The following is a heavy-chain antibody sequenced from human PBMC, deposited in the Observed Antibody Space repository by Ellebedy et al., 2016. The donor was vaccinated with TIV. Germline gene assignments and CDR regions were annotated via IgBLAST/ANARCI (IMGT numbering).Heavy chain of an antibody. Sequence: GESLKISCAASGFTFGSYAMHWVRQAPGKGLEWVAVISYDGSNEHYTDSVKGRFTISRDSSKNTLYLQMYSLRREDTAVYYCAREKDVLTGYYYYYMDVWGKGTTVSVSS. CDR1: GFTFGSYA. CDR2: ISYDGSNE. V-gene: IGHV3-30*04. J-gene: IGHJ6*03. D-gene: IGHD3-9*01. CDR3: AREKDVLTGYYYYYMDV.